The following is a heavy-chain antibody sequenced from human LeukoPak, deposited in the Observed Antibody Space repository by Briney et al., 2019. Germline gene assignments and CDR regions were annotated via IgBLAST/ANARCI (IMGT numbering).Heavy chain of an antibody. Sequence: GGSLRLSCAASGFTFSSYAMSWVRQAPGKGLEWVSAISGSGGSTYYADSVKGRFTIPRDNSKNTLYLQMNSLRAEDTAVYYCAKDGFIAVAGFDYWGQGTLVTVSS. CDR1: GFTFSSYA. V-gene: IGHV3-23*01. CDR2: ISGSGGST. D-gene: IGHD6-19*01. J-gene: IGHJ4*02. CDR3: AKDGFIAVAGFDY.